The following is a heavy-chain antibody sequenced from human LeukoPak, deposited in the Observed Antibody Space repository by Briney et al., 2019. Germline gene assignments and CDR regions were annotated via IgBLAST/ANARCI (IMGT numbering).Heavy chain of an antibody. V-gene: IGHV3-23*01. CDR3: AKVTRDGGTYYFDY. CDR2: ISGSGGST. Sequence: GGSLRLSCAASGFTSSSYAMSWVRQAPGKGLEWVSAISGSGGSTYYADSVKGRFTISRDNSKNTLYLQMNSLRAEDTAVYYCAKVTRDGGTYYFDYWGQGTLVTVSS. CDR1: GFTSSSYA. D-gene: IGHD5-24*01. J-gene: IGHJ4*02.